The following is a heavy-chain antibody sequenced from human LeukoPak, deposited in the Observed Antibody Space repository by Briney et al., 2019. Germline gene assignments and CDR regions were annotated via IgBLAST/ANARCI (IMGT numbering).Heavy chain of an antibody. V-gene: IGHV1-58*02. CDR1: GFTFSGCA. D-gene: IGHD5-18*01. J-gene: IGHJ3*02. CDR2: IVVGTGKK. Sequence: ASVKVSCKASGFTFSGCAMQWLRKARGQRLEWIGWIVVGTGKKDYAQRFQERVTITTDMTTSTAYMVLSSLRSEDTAVYYCAAGVGYTYCLSLGATALISDIWGQGAKVTVSA. CDR3: AAGVGYTYCLSLGATALISDI.